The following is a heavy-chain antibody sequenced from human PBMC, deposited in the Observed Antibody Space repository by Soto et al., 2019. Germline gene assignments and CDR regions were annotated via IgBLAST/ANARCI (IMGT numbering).Heavy chain of an antibody. CDR1: GGSISSGGYY. Sequence: PSETLSLTCTVSGGSISSGGYYWSWIRQHPGKGLEWIGYIYYTGYTYYNPSLKSRVFISLDRSKNQFSLQLSSVTAADTAVYYCARRWGNGIDFWGQATLVTVSS. CDR2: IYYTGYT. J-gene: IGHJ4*02. V-gene: IGHV4-31*03. CDR3: ARRWGNGIDF. D-gene: IGHD3-16*01.